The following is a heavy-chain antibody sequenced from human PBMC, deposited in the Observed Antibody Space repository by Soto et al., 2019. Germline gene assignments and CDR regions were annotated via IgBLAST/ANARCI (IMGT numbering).Heavy chain of an antibody. Sequence: SETLCLTCTVSGGSISSYYLSWIRQPPGKGLEWIGYIFYSGSTNYNPSLKSRVTISVDTSKNQFSLKLSSVTAADTAVYYCARRYSSSFDFWGQGTLVTVSS. D-gene: IGHD6-13*01. J-gene: IGHJ4*02. CDR1: GGSISSYY. V-gene: IGHV4-59*08. CDR2: IFYSGST. CDR3: ARRYSSSFDF.